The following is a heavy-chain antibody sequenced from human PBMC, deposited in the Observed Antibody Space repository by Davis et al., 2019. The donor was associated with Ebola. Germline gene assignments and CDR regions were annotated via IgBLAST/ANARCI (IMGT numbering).Heavy chain of an antibody. CDR1: GFTFSSYG. Sequence: GGSLRLSCAASGFTFSSYGMHWVRQAPGKGLEWVAVIWYDGSNKYYADSVKGRFTISRDNSKNTLYLQMNSLRAEDTAVYYCARFGGAARTFDYWGQGTLVTVSS. J-gene: IGHJ4*02. D-gene: IGHD6-6*01. CDR2: IWYDGSNK. CDR3: ARFGGAARTFDY. V-gene: IGHV3-33*01.